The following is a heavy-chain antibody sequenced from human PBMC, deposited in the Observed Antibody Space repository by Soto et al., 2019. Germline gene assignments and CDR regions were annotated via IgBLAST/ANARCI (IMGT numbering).Heavy chain of an antibody. CDR3: TTGAQSSGSYPSDY. D-gene: IGHD1-26*01. J-gene: IGHJ4*02. CDR2: IKSKTDGGTT. V-gene: IGHV3-15*01. CDR1: GFTFSNAW. Sequence: GGSLRLSCAASGFTFSNAWMSWVRQAPGKELEWVGRIKSKTDGGTTDYAAPVKGRFTISRDDSKNTLYLQMNSLKTEDTAVYYCTTGAQSSGSYPSDYWGQGTLVTVSS.